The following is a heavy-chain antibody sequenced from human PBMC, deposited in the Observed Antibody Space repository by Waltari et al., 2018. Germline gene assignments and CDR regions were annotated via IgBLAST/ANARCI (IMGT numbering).Heavy chain of an antibody. CDR2: ISWNSGSI. V-gene: IGHV3-9*01. CDR1: GGSISSGGYY. J-gene: IGHJ4*02. D-gene: IGHD3-10*01. CDR3: AKGVGTTGSGGDY. Sequence: VQLQESGPGLVKPSQTLSFTCTVSGGSISSGGYYWSWIRQHPGKGLEWVSGISWNSGSIGDADSVKSRFTISRDKAQNSLYLQMNSLRAEDTALYYCAKGVGTTGSGGDYWGQGTLVTVSS.